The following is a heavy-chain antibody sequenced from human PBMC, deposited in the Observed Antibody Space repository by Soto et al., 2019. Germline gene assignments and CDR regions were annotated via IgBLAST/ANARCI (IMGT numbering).Heavy chain of an antibody. Sequence: ASVKVSCKASGYTFTSSYIHWVRQAPGQGLEWMGRISANNGNTNYAQKLQGRVTMTTDTSTSTAYMELRSLRSDDTAVYYCARDVATIFGVVNDAFDIWGQGKLVTVSS. J-gene: IGHJ3*02. CDR1: GYTFTSSY. CDR3: ARDVATIFGVVNDAFDI. V-gene: IGHV1-18*04. D-gene: IGHD3-3*01. CDR2: ISANNGNT.